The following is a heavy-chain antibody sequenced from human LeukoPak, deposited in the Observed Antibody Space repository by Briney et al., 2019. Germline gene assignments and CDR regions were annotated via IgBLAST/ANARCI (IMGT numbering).Heavy chain of an antibody. CDR2: INSDGSST. D-gene: IGHD5-18*01. V-gene: IGHV3-74*01. Sequence: GGSLRLSCAASGFTFSSSWMHWVRQAPGKGLVWVSHINSDGSSTTYADSVKGRFTISRDNAKSTLYLQMNSLRAEDTAVYYCVRSRYSYGYISYGMDVWGQGTTVTVS. J-gene: IGHJ6*02. CDR1: GFTFSSSW. CDR3: VRSRYSYGYISYGMDV.